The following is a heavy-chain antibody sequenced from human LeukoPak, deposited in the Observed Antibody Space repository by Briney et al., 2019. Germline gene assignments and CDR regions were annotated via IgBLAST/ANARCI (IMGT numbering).Heavy chain of an antibody. CDR2: IYYSGNT. Sequence: PSETLSLTCTVSGVSISSSNSYWGWIRQPPGKGLEWIGSIYYSGNTYYNASLKSQVSISIDTSKNQFSLKLSSVTAADTAVYYCARDLNYYFDYWGQGTLITVSS. J-gene: IGHJ4*02. D-gene: IGHD1-1*01. V-gene: IGHV4-39*07. CDR1: GVSISSSNSY. CDR3: ARDLNYYFDY.